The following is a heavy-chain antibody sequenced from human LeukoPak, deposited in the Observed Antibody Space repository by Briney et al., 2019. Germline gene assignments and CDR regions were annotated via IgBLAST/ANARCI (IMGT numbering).Heavy chain of an antibody. CDR1: GFTFSSYG. CDR3: AKAGRRAFDI. J-gene: IGHJ3*02. Sequence: TGGSLRLSCAASGFTFSSYGMSWVRQAPGKGLEWVSAISGSGGSTYYADSVKGRFTISRDNSKNTLYLQMNSPRAEDTAVYYCAKAGRRAFDIWGQGTMVTVSS. V-gene: IGHV3-23*01. CDR2: ISGSGGST.